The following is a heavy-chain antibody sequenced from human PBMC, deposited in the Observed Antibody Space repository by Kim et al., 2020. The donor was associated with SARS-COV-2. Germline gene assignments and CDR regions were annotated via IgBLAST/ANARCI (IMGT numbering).Heavy chain of an antibody. D-gene: IGHD6-13*01. J-gene: IGHJ6*02. CDR2: IYSGGST. CDR3: ATGVAAGGYYGLDV. V-gene: IGHV3-66*01. CDR1: GFIVTSSY. Sequence: GGSLRLSCAASGFIVTSSYMEWVRQAPGKGLEWVSVIYSGGSTDHADSVKGRFVISRDYSKNTLYLQMNSLRSEDTAVYYCATGVAAGGYYGLDVWGQGT.